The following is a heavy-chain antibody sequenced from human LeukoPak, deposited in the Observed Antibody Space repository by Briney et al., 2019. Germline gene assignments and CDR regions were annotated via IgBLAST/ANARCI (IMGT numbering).Heavy chain of an antibody. J-gene: IGHJ4*02. Sequence: GGSLRLSCAASGFTFSSYWMSWVRQAPGKGRERVANIKQDGSEKNYVDSVKGRFTISRDNSKNTLYLQMNSLRAEDTAVYYCARGGWLGKPQRVDYWGQGALVTVSS. CDR2: IKQDGSEK. CDR3: ARGGWLGKPQRVDY. CDR1: GFTFSSYW. D-gene: IGHD6-19*01. V-gene: IGHV3-7*03.